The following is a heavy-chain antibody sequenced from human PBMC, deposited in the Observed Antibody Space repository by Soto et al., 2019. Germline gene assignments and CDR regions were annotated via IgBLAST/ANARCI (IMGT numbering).Heavy chain of an antibody. D-gene: IGHD1-26*01. V-gene: IGHV1-18*01. Sequence: GASVKVSCKASGYTFTSYGISWVRQAPGQGLEWMGWISAYNGNTNYAQKLQGRVTMTTDTSTSTAYMELRSLRSDDTAVYYCARDQQVGATRYYYYGMDVWGQGTTVTGSS. CDR3: ARDQQVGATRYYYYGMDV. CDR2: ISAYNGNT. J-gene: IGHJ6*02. CDR1: GYTFTSYG.